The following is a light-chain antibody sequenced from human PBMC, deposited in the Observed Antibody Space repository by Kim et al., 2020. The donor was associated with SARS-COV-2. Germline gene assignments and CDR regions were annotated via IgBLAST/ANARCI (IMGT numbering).Light chain of an antibody. Sequence: VSPGQTARITCSGDALPRKQTYWYQQKSGQAPLLLIYKDSERPSGIPGRFSGSSSGTTVTLTISGVHAEDDADYYCQSADGSGTYVFGTGTKVTVL. CDR2: KDS. CDR3: QSADGSGTYV. V-gene: IGLV3-25*03. CDR1: ALPRKQ. J-gene: IGLJ1*01.